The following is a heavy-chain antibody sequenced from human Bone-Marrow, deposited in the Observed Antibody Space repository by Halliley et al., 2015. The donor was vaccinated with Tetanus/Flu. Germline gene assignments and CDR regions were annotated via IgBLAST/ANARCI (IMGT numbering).Heavy chain of an antibody. Sequence: TLSLTCAVYGGSFGDSGYYWNWCRQPPGKGLEWIGEIIPYGNINYNQSLQSRVTISVDTSKNQVSLRLSSVTAADTAVYYCARTADGSTTFFFPDWFDPWGQGTLVTVSS. V-gene: IGHV4-34*12. CDR2: IIPYGNI. CDR1: GGSFGDSGYY. D-gene: IGHD6-13*01. CDR3: ARTADGSTTFFFPDWFDP. J-gene: IGHJ5*02.